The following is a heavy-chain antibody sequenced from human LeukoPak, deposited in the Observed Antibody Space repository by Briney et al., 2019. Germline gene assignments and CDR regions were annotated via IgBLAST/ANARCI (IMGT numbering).Heavy chain of an antibody. CDR2: ISGPGDNT. J-gene: IGHJ3*01. Sequence: PGGSLRLSCAVSGFIFGSYAMGWVRQAPGKGLEWVSTISGPGDNTYYADSVKGRFTISRDNSKNTLYLQMYSLRAEDTAIYYCAKEDYYDSRGHIKLDAFDVWGQGTMVTVSS. CDR1: GFIFGSYA. D-gene: IGHD3-22*01. CDR3: AKEDYYDSRGHIKLDAFDV. V-gene: IGHV3-23*01.